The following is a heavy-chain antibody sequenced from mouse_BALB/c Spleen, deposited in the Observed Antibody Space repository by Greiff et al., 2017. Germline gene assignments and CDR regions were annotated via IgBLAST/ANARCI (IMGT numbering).Heavy chain of an antibody. D-gene: IGHD1-2*01. V-gene: IGHV3-6*02. J-gene: IGHJ2*01. CDR3: ATTAPYFDY. CDR1: GYSITSGYY. Sequence: EVKLMESGPGLVKPSQSLSLTCSVTGYSITSGYYWNWIRQFPGNKLEWMGYISYDGSNNYNPSLKNRISITRDTSKNQFFLKLNSVTTEDTATYYCATTAPYFDYWGQGTTLTVSS. CDR2: ISYDGSN.